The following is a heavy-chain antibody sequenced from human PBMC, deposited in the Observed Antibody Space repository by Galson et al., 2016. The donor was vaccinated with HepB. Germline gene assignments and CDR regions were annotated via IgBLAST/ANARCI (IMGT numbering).Heavy chain of an antibody. J-gene: IGHJ4*02. CDR1: GYTFTSYA. V-gene: IGHV1-3*01. D-gene: IGHD2-15*01. CDR2: INAGNGNT. CDR3: ARAPCICSGSSCHTYYFDY. Sequence: SVKVSCKASGYTFTSYAIHWVRQAPGQRLEWMGWINAGNGNTKYSQKFQGRVTITRDTSASTAYMELSSLRSEDTAVYYCARAPCICSGSSCHTYYFDYWGQGTLVTVSS.